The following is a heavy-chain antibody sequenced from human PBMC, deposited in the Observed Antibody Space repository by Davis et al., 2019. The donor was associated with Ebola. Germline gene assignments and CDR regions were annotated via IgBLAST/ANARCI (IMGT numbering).Heavy chain of an antibody. V-gene: IGHV3-53*01. J-gene: IGHJ5*02. Sequence: GESLKISCAASGFTVSSNYMSWVRQAPGKGLEWVSVIYSGGSTYYADSVKGRFTVSRDNSKNTVSLQMNSLRTEDTAVYYCARDRGDVVVIVPANYFGPWGPGSQVLVSA. CDR1: GFTVSSNY. CDR2: IYSGGST. D-gene: IGHD2-21*01. CDR3: ARDRGDVVVIVPANYFGP.